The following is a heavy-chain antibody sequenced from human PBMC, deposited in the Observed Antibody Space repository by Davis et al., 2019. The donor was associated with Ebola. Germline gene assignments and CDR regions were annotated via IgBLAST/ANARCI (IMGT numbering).Heavy chain of an antibody. CDR2: IYHSGST. CDR3: ARVGGGHSSSSGVYYYYGMDV. V-gene: IGHV4-4*02. J-gene: IGHJ6*02. CDR1: GGSISSSNW. D-gene: IGHD6-6*01. Sequence: MPSETLSLTCTVSGGSISSSNWWSWVRQPPGKGLEWIGEIYHSGSTNYNPSLKSRVTISVDKSKNQFSLKLSSVTAADTAVYYCARVGGGHSSSSGVYYYYGMDVWGQGTTVTVSS.